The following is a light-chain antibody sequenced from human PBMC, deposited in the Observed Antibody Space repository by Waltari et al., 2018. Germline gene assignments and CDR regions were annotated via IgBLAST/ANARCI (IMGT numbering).Light chain of an antibody. Sequence: QPVLTQSSSASASLGSSVKLTCTLSSGHSSYIIAWHQKQPGKAPRYLMKVEGSGTYNKGTGVSDLFSGSSSGADRYLTISNLQSEDEADYYCETWDSRTLGVFGGGTKLTVL. V-gene: IGLV4-60*03. CDR2: VEGSGTY. CDR3: ETWDSRTLGV. CDR1: SGHSSYI. J-gene: IGLJ3*02.